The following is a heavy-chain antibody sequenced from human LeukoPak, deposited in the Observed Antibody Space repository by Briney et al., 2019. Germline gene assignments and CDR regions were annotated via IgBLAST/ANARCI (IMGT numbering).Heavy chain of an antibody. V-gene: IGHV1-2*02. CDR2: INPNSGGT. J-gene: IGHJ4*02. D-gene: IGHD1-14*01. CDR3: ARDRGTTLRGYSDY. CDR1: GYTCTGYY. Sequence: ASVKVSCKASGYTCTGYYMHWVRQAPGQGLEWMGWINPNSGGTNYAQKFQGRVTMTRDTSISTAYMELSRLRSDDTAVYYCARDRGTTLRGYSDYWGQGTLVTVSS.